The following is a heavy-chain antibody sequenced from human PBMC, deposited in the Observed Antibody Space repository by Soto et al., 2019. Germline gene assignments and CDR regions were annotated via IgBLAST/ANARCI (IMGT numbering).Heavy chain of an antibody. V-gene: IGHV1-8*01. J-gene: IGHJ5*02. D-gene: IGHD3-10*01. CDR1: GYSFTNND. CDR3: ARMATYGSLNWFDP. Sequence: GASVKVFCKAPGYSFTNNDVTWVRQATGQGLEWMGWMNPGSGDTGYAQKFQGRVTMTRDISIATAYMELSSLRSDDTAIYYCARMATYGSLNWFDPWGQGTLVTVSS. CDR2: MNPGSGDT.